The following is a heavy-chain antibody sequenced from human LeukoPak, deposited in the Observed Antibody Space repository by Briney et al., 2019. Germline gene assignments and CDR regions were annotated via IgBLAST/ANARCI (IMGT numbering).Heavy chain of an antibody. CDR2: IIPILGIA. CDR1: GGTFSSYA. V-gene: IGHV1-69*04. D-gene: IGHD1-26*01. Sequence: ASVKVSCKASGGTFSSYAISWVRQAPGQGLEWMGRIIPILGIANYAQKFQGRVTITADKSTSTAYMELSSLRSEDTAVYYCASLSRSGGYYALHFDYWGQGTLVTVSS. CDR3: ASLSRSGGYYALHFDY. J-gene: IGHJ4*02.